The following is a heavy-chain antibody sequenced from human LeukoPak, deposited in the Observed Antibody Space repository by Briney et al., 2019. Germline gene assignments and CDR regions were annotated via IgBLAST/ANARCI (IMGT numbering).Heavy chain of an antibody. CDR3: ARAEDSSGYHADYYYYYYGMDV. CDR1: GFTFSSYW. CDR2: IKQDGSEK. Sequence: GGSLRLSCAASGFTFSSYWMSWVRQAPGKGLEWVANIKQDGSEKYYVDSVKGRFTISRDNAKNSLYLQMNSLRDEDTAVYYCARAEDSSGYHADYYYYYYGMDVWGQGTTVTVSS. D-gene: IGHD3-22*01. V-gene: IGHV3-7*01. J-gene: IGHJ6*02.